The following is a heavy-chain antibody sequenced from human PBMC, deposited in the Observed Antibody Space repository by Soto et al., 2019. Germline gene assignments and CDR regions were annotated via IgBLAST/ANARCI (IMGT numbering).Heavy chain of an antibody. CDR2: IYYSGST. J-gene: IGHJ3*02. V-gene: IGHV4-39*01. CDR1: GGSISSSSYY. Sequence: SETLSLTCTVSGGSISSSSYYWGWIRQPPGKGLEWIGSIYYSGSTYYNPSLKSRVTISVDTCKNQFSLKLSSVTAADTAVYYCVRQSVADIVVVPAANYAFDIWGQGTMVTVSS. D-gene: IGHD2-2*01. CDR3: VRQSVADIVVVPAANYAFDI.